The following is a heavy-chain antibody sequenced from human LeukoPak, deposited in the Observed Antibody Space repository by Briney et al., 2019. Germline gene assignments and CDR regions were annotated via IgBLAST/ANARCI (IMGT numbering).Heavy chain of an antibody. CDR2: ISSSSSYI. CDR1: GFTFSSYS. V-gene: IGHV3-21*01. D-gene: IGHD5-24*01. Sequence: GGSLRLSCAASGFTFSSYSMNWVRQAPGKGLEWVSSISSSSSYIYYADSVKGRFTISRDNAKNSLYLQMNSLRAEDTAVYYCASRDGYSQPNFDYWGQGTLVTVSS. J-gene: IGHJ4*02. CDR3: ASRDGYSQPNFDY.